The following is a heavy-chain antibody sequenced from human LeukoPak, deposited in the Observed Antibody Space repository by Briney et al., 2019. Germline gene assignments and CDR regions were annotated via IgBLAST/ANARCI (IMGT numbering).Heavy chain of an antibody. J-gene: IGHJ3*02. CDR2: IYWDDDK. V-gene: IGHV2-5*02. CDR1: GFSLSTSGVG. Sequence: SGPTLVKPTQTLTLTCTFSGFSLSTSGVGVGWIRQPPGKALEWLALIYWDDDKRYSPSLKSRLTTTKDTSKNQVVLTMTNMDPVDTATYYCARTYDSSGYAPPGAFDIWGQGTMVTVSS. CDR3: ARTYDSSGYAPPGAFDI. D-gene: IGHD3-22*01.